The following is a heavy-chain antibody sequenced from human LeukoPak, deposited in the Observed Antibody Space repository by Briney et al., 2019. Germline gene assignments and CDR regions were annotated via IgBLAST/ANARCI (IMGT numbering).Heavy chain of an antibody. V-gene: IGHV3-30-3*01. Sequence: PGGSLRLSCAASGFTFSSYAMHWVRQAPGKGLEWVAVISYDGSNKYYADSVKGRFTISIDNSKNTLYLQMNSLRAEDTAVYYCARNEESYYFDYWGQGTLVTVSS. CDR2: ISYDGSNK. J-gene: IGHJ4*02. CDR3: ARNEESYYFDY. D-gene: IGHD1-1*01. CDR1: GFTFSSYA.